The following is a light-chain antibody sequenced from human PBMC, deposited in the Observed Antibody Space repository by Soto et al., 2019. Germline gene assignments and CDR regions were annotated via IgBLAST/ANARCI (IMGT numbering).Light chain of an antibody. CDR2: GTS. V-gene: IGKV3-20*01. CDR3: QQYSSSMYT. CDR1: QSVSNSY. Sequence: ETVLTQSPGTLSLSPGERATLSCRASQSVSNSYLAWYQQKPGQAPRLLIYGTSRRATGIPDRFSGSGSGTDFTLTISRLEPEEFAVYYCQQYSSSMYTFGQGTKLEIK. J-gene: IGKJ2*01.